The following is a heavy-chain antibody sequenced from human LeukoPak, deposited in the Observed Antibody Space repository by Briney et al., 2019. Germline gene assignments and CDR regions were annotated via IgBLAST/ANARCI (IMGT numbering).Heavy chain of an antibody. D-gene: IGHD2-15*01. CDR3: ARDGSHCSGGSCYPYYYMDV. CDR2: INPNSGGT. V-gene: IGHV1-2*02. J-gene: IGHJ6*03. Sequence: ASVKVSCKASGYTFTGYYMHWVRQAPGQGLEWMGWINPNSGGTNYAQKFQGRVTMTRDTSISTAYMELSRLRSDDTAVYYCARDGSHCSGGSCYPYYYMDVWGKGTTVTISS. CDR1: GYTFTGYY.